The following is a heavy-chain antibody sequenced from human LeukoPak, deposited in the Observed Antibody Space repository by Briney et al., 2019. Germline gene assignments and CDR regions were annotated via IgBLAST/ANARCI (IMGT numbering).Heavy chain of an antibody. V-gene: IGHV3-7*01. CDR2: MNQDGSAI. J-gene: IGHJ4*02. Sequence: GGSLRLSCAASGFTFSRHWMSWVRQAPGKRLERVAHMNQDGSAIYSIDSVKGRFTISRGNDKNSLYLQMNGLTVADTAVYYCARTVPGHPDDYFDYWGQGTLVTVSS. CDR1: GFTFSRHW. CDR3: ARTVPGHPDDYFDY. D-gene: IGHD6-19*01.